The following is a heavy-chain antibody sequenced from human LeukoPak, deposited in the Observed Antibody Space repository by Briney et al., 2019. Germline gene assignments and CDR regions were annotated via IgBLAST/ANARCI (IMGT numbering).Heavy chain of an antibody. V-gene: IGHV1-2*02. Sequence: ASVKVSCKASGYTFTGYYMHWVRQAPGQGLEWMGWINPNSGGTNYAQKFQGRVTMTRDTSISTAYMELSRLRSDDTAVYYCARPPHGRRDYYYMDVWGKGTTVTVSS. CDR3: ARPPHGRRDYYYMDV. J-gene: IGHJ6*03. CDR1: GYTFTGYY. CDR2: INPNSGGT.